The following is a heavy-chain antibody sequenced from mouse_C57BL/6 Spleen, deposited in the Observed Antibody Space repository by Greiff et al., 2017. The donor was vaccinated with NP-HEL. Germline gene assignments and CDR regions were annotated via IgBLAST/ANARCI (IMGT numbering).Heavy chain of an antibody. CDR2: IRLKSDNYAT. Sequence: EVKLEESGGGLVQPGGSMKLSCVASGFTFSNYWMNWVRQSPEKGLEWVAQIRLKSDNYATHYAESVKGRFTISRDDSKSSVYLQMNNLRAEDTGIYYCPPYVYGAWFAYWGQGTLVTVSA. V-gene: IGHV6-3*01. CDR1: GFTFSNYW. CDR3: PPYVYGAWFAY. J-gene: IGHJ3*01. D-gene: IGHD1-1*01.